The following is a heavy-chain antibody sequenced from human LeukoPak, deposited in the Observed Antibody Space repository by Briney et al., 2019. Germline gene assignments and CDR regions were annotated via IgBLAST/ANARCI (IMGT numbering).Heavy chain of an antibody. J-gene: IGHJ3*02. D-gene: IGHD3-22*01. Sequence: ASVKVSCKVSGYTLTELSMHSVRQAPGKGLEWMGGFDPEDGETIYAQKFQGRVTMTEDTSTDTAYMELSSLRSEDTAVYYCATFGIVVVTPDAFDIWGQGTMVTVSS. CDR2: FDPEDGET. V-gene: IGHV1-24*01. CDR3: ATFGIVVVTPDAFDI. CDR1: GYTLTELS.